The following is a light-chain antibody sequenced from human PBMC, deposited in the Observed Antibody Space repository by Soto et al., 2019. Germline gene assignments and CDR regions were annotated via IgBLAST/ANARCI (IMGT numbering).Light chain of an antibody. J-gene: IGLJ3*02. CDR3: SSYTTSSTLV. CDR1: SSDVGAYNY. Sequence: QSVLTQPASVSGSPGQSITISCTGTSSDVGAYNYVSWYQQLPDKAPKLMIYDVTYRPSGVSNRFSGSKSGNMASLTISGLQAEDEADYFCSSYTTSSTLVFGGGTKLTVL. V-gene: IGLV2-14*03. CDR2: DVT.